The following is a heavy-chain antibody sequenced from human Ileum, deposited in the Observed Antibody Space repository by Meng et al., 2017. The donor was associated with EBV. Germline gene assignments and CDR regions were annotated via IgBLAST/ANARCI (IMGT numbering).Heavy chain of an antibody. CDR2: IYYSGTT. Sequence: QVQLQESGPGLVKPSDPLSLTCAVSGYSISTTNWWGWIRQPPGKGLEWIGHIYYSGTTYNNPSLKSRVTMSIDPSKNQFSLKLSSVTAVDTAVYYCARNSESGSYIDYWGLGTLVTVSS. D-gene: IGHD1-26*01. V-gene: IGHV4-28*01. J-gene: IGHJ4*02. CDR1: GYSISTTNW. CDR3: ARNSESGSYIDY.